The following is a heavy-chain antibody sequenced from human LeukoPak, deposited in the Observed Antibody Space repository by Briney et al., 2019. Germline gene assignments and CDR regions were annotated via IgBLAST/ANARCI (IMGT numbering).Heavy chain of an antibody. D-gene: IGHD3-10*01. J-gene: IGHJ4*02. Sequence: EPSETLSLTCTVSGGSISSSSYYWGWIRQPPGKGLEWIGSIYYSGSTYYNPSLKSRVTISVDTSKNQFSLKLSSVTAADTAVYYCARDLQYTDGSGNLNWGQGTLVTVSS. V-gene: IGHV4-39*07. CDR2: IYYSGST. CDR1: GGSISSSSYY. CDR3: ARDLQYTDGSGNLN.